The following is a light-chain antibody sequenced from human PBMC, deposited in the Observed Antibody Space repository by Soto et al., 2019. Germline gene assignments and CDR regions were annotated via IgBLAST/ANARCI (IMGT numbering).Light chain of an antibody. CDR3: QQSNSYPST. J-gene: IGKJ1*01. Sequence: DIQMTQSPSTLSASAGDRVTITCRASQSISPYLAWYQQKPGKAPKLLIYMASSLQSGVPSRFSGSGSGTEFSLTMSSLQPDEFAPYYCQQSNSYPSTFGQGTQVDSK. V-gene: IGKV1-5*03. CDR1: QSISPY. CDR2: MAS.